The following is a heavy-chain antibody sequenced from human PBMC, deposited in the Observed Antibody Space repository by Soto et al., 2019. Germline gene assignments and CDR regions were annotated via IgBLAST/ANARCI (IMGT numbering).Heavy chain of an antibody. J-gene: IGHJ4*02. Sequence: PSETLSLTCSVSGVSISGYFWSWIRQPPGRGLEWIGYTYHRGSTNYSPSLKSRVAISLDTSENQFSLKVSSVTAADTAVYYCARIGGYHGPLDYWGQGTPVTVSS. V-gene: IGHV4-59*01. D-gene: IGHD3-16*02. CDR3: ARIGGYHGPLDY. CDR1: GVSISGYF. CDR2: TYHRGST.